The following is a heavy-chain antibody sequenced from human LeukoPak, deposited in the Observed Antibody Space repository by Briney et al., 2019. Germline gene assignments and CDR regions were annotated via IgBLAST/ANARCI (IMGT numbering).Heavy chain of an antibody. CDR2: IQYDGSNK. CDR3: AKDSSGWPFDY. Sequence: GGSLRLSCAASGFTFSSYGMHWVRQAPGKGLEWVAFIQYDGSNKYYADSVKGRFTISRDNSKNTLYLQMNSLRAEDTAVYYCAKDSSGWPFDYWGQGTLVTVSS. J-gene: IGHJ4*02. V-gene: IGHV3-30*02. D-gene: IGHD6-19*01. CDR1: GFTFSSYG.